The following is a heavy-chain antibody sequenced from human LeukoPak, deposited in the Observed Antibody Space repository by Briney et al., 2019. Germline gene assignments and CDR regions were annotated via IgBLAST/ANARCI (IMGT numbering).Heavy chain of an antibody. D-gene: IGHD2-21*02. CDR1: SGSITDFY. CDR3: ARATGGDSYYYYMDV. J-gene: IGHJ6*03. V-gene: IGHV4-4*07. CDR2: YSTSGSP. Sequence: KPSEALSLSCSISSGSITDFYWTWIRQPAGKGLEWIGRYSTSGSPSYNPSLNNRVTLSVDRSQNHFSLKLTSVTAADTAVYYCARATGGDSYYYYMDVWGKGTTVTVS.